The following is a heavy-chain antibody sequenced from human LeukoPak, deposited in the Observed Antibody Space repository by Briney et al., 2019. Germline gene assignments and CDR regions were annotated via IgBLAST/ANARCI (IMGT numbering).Heavy chain of an antibody. V-gene: IGHV4-59*01. J-gene: IGHJ4*02. D-gene: IGHD6-13*01. CDR3: AREGAAAGTVDY. CDR1: GGSISSYY. Sequence: TSETLSLTCTVPGGSISSYYWSWIRQPPGKGLEWIGYIYYSGSTNYNPSLKSRVTISVDTSKNQFSLKLSSVTAADTAVYYCAREGAAAGTVDYWGQGTLVTVSS. CDR2: IYYSGST.